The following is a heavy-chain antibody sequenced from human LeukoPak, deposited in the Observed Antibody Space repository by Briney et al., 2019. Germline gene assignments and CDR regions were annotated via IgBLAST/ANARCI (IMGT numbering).Heavy chain of an antibody. CDR1: GYSFSSYW. V-gene: IGHV5-10-1*01. J-gene: IGHJ1*01. D-gene: IGHD1-26*01. CDR2: IDVSDSYT. Sequence: GESLKISCKGSGYSFSSYWISWVRQMPGKGLEWVGRIDVSDSYTNYSPSFQGHVTISADKSISTAYLQWSSLKASDTAMYYCARHMLVGAPVHFQHWGQGSLVTVSS. CDR3: ARHMLVGAPVHFQH.